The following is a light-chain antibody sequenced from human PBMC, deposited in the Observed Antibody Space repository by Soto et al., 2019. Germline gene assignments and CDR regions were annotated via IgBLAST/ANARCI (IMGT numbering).Light chain of an antibody. CDR3: MQATQFPHT. CDR2: KTS. CDR1: QSLLDSDGDTY. Sequence: DIVMTQTPLSSPVTLGQPASISCRSSQSLLDSDGDTYLSWLQQRPGQPPRLLIYKTSSRFSGVPDRFSGSGAGTDFTLKISRVGVEDVGVYYCMQATQFPHTFGQGTKLEI. J-gene: IGKJ2*01. V-gene: IGKV2-24*01.